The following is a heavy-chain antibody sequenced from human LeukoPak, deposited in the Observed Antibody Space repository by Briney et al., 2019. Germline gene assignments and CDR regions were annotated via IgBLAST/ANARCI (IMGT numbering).Heavy chain of an antibody. V-gene: IGHV3-30*18. Sequence: PGGSLRLSCAASGFTFSSYGMHWVRQAPGKGLEWVAVISYDGSNKYYADSVKGRFTISRDNSKNTLYLQMNSLRAEDTAVYYCAKDLEDPGSYYFDYWGQGTLVTVS. CDR1: GFTFSSYG. CDR3: AKDLEDPGSYYFDY. J-gene: IGHJ4*02. CDR2: ISYDGSNK. D-gene: IGHD1-26*01.